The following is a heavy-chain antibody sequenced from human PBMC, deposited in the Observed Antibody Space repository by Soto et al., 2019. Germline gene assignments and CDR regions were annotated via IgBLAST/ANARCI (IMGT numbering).Heavy chain of an antibody. V-gene: IGHV3-9*01. D-gene: IGHD3-3*01. CDR2: ISWNSGTI. Sequence: PGGSLRLSCAASGFIFDDYAMHWVRQAPGKGLEWVSGISWNSGTIDYADSVRGRFTISRDNANNSLFLQMNSLRAEDTAFFFCAKSGDYDLWSRYSFDYWGQGTLVTVSS. J-gene: IGHJ4*02. CDR3: AKSGDYDLWSRYSFDY. CDR1: GFIFDDYA.